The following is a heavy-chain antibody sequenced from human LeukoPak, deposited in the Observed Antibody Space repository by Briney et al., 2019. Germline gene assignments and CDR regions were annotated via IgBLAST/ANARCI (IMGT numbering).Heavy chain of an antibody. CDR2: IYTSGST. J-gene: IGHJ4*02. V-gene: IGHV4-61*02. Sequence: SQTLSLTCTASGGSISSGSYYWSWIRQPAGKGLEWIGRIYTSGSTNYNPSLKSRVTISVDTSKNQFSLKLSSVTAADTAAFYYAKESYYDSYWGQGTLCTVSS. CDR1: GGSISSGSYY. D-gene: IGHD3-22*01. CDR3: AKESYYDSY.